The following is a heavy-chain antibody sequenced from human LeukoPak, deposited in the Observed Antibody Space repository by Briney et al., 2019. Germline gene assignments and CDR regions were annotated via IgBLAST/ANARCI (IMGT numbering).Heavy chain of an antibody. D-gene: IGHD2-15*01. CDR3: ARAYCSGGSCYFWPGWRYYYGMDV. J-gene: IGHJ6*02. CDR2: ISYDGSNK. V-gene: IGHV3-30-3*01. Sequence: PGGSLRLSCAASGFTFSSYAMHWVRQAPGKGLEWVAAISYDGSNKYYADSVKGRFTISRDNSKNTLYLQMNSLRAEDTAVYYCARAYCSGGSCYFWPGWRYYYGMDVWGQGTTVTVSS. CDR1: GFTFSSYA.